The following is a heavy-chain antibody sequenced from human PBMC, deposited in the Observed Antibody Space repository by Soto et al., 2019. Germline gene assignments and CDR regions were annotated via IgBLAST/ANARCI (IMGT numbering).Heavy chain of an antibody. D-gene: IGHD2-21*02. CDR2: ISGKSGRI. CDR3: AKVGVFGGDCYRSSAFDY. Sequence: EVQLVESGGGLVQPGRSLRLSCAASGFTFDDYAMHWVRQAPGKGPEWVSGISGKSGRIGYADSVKGRFTISRDNAKNSLYLQMNSLRAEDTALYYCAKVGVFGGDCYRSSAFDYWGQGTLVTVSS. J-gene: IGHJ4*02. CDR1: GFTFDDYA. V-gene: IGHV3-9*01.